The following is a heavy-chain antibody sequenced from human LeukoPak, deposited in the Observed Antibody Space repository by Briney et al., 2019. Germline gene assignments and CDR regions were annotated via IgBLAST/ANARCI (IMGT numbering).Heavy chain of an antibody. V-gene: IGHV1-2*02. J-gene: IGHJ4*02. CDR3: ARVWGGYSGYGDY. D-gene: IGHD5-12*01. CDR1: GYTFTGYY. CDR2: INPNSGGT. Sequence: ASVTVSCRASGYTFTGYYMHWVRQAPGQGLAWMGWINPNSGGTNYPQKFQGRVTMTRDTSISTAYMELSRLRSDDTAVYYCARVWGGYSGYGDYWGGGTLVAVSS.